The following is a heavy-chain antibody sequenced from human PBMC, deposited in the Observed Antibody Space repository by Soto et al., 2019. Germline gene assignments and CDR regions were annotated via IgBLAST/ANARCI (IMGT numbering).Heavy chain of an antibody. V-gene: IGHV4-30-2*01. CDR3: ARGGVQLRSGGWFDP. D-gene: IGHD5-18*01. J-gene: IGHJ5*02. CDR2: IYHSGNT. CDR1: GGSISSGGYS. Sequence: TLSLTCAVSGGSISSGGYSWSWIRQPPGKGLEWIGYIYHSGNTYYNPSLKSRVTISVDRSKNQFSLKLSSVTAADTAVYYCARGGVQLRSGGWFDPCGQGPLVTVSS.